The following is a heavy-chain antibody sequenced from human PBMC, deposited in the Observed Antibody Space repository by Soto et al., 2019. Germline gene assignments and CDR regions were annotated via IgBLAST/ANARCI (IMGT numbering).Heavy chain of an antibody. CDR2: LSGSGGTT. Sequence: EVQLLESGGGLVRPGGSLRLSCAASGFTFTNYAMSWVRQAPVKGLEWVSALSGSGGTTYYADSVKGRFTISRDNSNSTLYLQMNSLRAEDTAVDYCAKASRRDHYYYMAVWGKGNTVTVSS. J-gene: IGHJ6*03. V-gene: IGHV3-23*01. D-gene: IGHD2-2*01. CDR3: AKASRRDHYYYMAV. CDR1: GFTFTNYA.